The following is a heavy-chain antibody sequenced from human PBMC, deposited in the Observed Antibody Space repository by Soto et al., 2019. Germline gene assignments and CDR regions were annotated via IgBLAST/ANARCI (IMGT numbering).Heavy chain of an antibody. CDR2: MNPNSGNT. CDR3: ARERAVAGFDY. CDR1: GYTFTSYD. D-gene: IGHD6-19*01. J-gene: IGHJ4*02. Sequence: QVQLVQYGAEVKKPGASVKVSCKASGYTFTSYDINWVRQATGQGLEWMGWMNPNSGNTGYAQKFQGRVTMPRNTSVTTPYLELSSLTSGDTAVYYCARERAVAGFDYGGQGNLVSVSS. V-gene: IGHV1-8*01.